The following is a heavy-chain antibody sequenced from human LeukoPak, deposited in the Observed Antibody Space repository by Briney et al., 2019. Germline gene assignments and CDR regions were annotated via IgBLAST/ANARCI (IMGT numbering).Heavy chain of an antibody. Sequence: GGTLRLSCAASGFRFSTHGMNWVRQAPGKGLEWVSGISPSGDITYYADSVMGRFTISRDNSKNTLYLQMNSLRAEDTAVYYCAKRGTIWGQGTMVTVSS. J-gene: IGHJ3*02. V-gene: IGHV3-23*01. D-gene: IGHD3-16*01. CDR1: GFRFSTHG. CDR2: ISPSGDIT. CDR3: AKRGTI.